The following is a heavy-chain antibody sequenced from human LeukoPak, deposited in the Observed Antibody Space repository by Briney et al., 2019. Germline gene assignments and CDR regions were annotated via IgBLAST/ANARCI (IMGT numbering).Heavy chain of an antibody. J-gene: IGHJ4*02. D-gene: IGHD2-15*01. CDR1: GFTFSSYS. Sequence: TGGSLRLSCAASGFTFSSYSMNWVRQAPGKGLEWVSSISSSSSYIDYADSVKGRFTISRDNAKNSLYLQMNSLRAEDTAVYYCAGDGCSGGSCFDYWGQGTLVTVSS. CDR3: AGDGCSGGSCFDY. CDR2: ISSSSSYI. V-gene: IGHV3-21*01.